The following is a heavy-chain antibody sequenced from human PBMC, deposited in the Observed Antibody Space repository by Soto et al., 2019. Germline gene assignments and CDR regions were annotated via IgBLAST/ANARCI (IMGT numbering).Heavy chain of an antibody. CDR1: GFTFSSYG. CDR3: ARGGYDYDSSGVDAFDI. CDR2: IWYDGSNK. D-gene: IGHD3-22*01. Sequence: QVQLVESGGGVVQPGRSLRLSCAASGFTFSSYGMHWVRQAPGKGLEWVAVIWYDGSNKYYADSVKGRFTISRDNSKNTLYLQMNSLRAQDTAVYYCARGGYDYDSSGVDAFDIWGQGTMVTVSS. V-gene: IGHV3-33*01. J-gene: IGHJ3*02.